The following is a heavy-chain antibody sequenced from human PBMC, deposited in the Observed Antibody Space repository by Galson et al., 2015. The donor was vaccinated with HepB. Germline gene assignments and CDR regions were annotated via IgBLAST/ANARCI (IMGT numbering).Heavy chain of an antibody. CDR2: IRQDGSEK. J-gene: IGHJ4*02. CDR1: GFTFSDYW. CDR3: ARDSSARGRKDYGDPGVY. Sequence: SLRLSCAASGFTFSDYWMSWVRQAPGKGLEWVANIRQDGSEKHYVDFVKGRFTISRDTAKNSQFLQMSRLRVTDTAVYYGARDSSARGRKDYGDPGVYWGQGIMVTVSS. V-gene: IGHV3-7*01. D-gene: IGHD4-17*01.